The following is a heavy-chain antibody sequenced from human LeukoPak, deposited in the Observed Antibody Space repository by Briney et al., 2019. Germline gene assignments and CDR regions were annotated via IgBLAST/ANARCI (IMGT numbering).Heavy chain of an antibody. CDR2: INQDGSQR. CDR1: GFPFSTHW. V-gene: IGHV3-7*05. D-gene: IGHD3-10*01. J-gene: IGHJ4*02. CDR3: ARSNREFASGSGDY. Sequence: PGGSLRLSCAASGFPFSTHWMSWVRQAPGKGLEWVANINQDGSQRSCVDSVKGRLSISRDNAKNSLYLQMHSLRAEDTAVYYCARSNREFASGSGDYWGQGTLVTVSS.